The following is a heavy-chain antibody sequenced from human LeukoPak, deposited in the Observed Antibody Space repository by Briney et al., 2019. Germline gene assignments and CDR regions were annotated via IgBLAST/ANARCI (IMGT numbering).Heavy chain of an antibody. CDR2: INHSGST. CDR1: GGSFSGYY. V-gene: IGHV4-34*01. CDR3: ARGEALDCSGGSCYSDY. J-gene: IGHJ4*02. Sequence: SETLSLTCAVYGGSFSGYYWSWIRQPQRKGLEWVGEINHSGSTKYNPSLKSRVTISVDTSKNQFSLKLGSVTAADTAVYYCARGEALDCSGGSCYSDYWGQGTLVTVSS. D-gene: IGHD2-15*01.